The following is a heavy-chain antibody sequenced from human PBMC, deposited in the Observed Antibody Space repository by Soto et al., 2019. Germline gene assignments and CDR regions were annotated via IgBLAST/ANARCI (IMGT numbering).Heavy chain of an antibody. CDR1: GGSISSGGYS. J-gene: IGHJ4*02. V-gene: IGHV4-30-2*01. CDR2: IYHSGST. CDR3: ARGQMATISYYFDY. D-gene: IGHD5-12*01. Sequence: SETLSLTCAVYGGSISSGGYSWSWIRQPPGKGLEWIGYIYHSGSTYYNPSLKSRVTISVDRSKNQFSLKLSSVTAADTAVYYCARGQMATISYYFDYWGQGTLVTVSS.